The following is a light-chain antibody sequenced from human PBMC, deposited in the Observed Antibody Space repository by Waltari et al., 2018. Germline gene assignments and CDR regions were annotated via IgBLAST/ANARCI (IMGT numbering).Light chain of an antibody. CDR1: QSVLYSSNNKNY. CDR3: QNYFTTPIP. J-gene: IGKJ5*01. V-gene: IGKV4-1*01. Sequence: DIVMTQSPDSLAVSLGERATINCKSSQSVLYSSNNKNYLACYQQKPGQPPKLLIYWASTRESRVPDRISGSGSGTEFTLTISSLQAEDVAVYYCQNYFTTPIPLGPGPPLEIK. CDR2: WAS.